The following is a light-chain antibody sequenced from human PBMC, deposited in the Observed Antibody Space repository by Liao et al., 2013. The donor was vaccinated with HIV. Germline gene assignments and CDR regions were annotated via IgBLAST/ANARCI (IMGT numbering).Light chain of an antibody. V-gene: IGLV3-21*01. J-gene: IGLJ1*01. Sequence: SYELTQPPSVSVAPGKTARITCGGNNIGSKSVHWYQQKPGQAPVLVIYDDSDRPSGIPERFSGSKSGNTATLTISGTQTMDEADYYCQAWDTSTHVFGTGTKVTVL. CDR2: DDS. CDR1: NIGSKS. CDR3: QAWDTSTHV.